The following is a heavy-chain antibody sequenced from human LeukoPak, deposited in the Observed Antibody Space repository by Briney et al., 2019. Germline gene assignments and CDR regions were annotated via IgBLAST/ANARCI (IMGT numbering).Heavy chain of an antibody. D-gene: IGHD2-2*01. CDR2: IYSGGST. V-gene: IGHV3-53*01. J-gene: IGHJ4*02. CDR1: GFTVCSNY. Sequence: GGSLRLSCAASGFTVCSNYMSWVRQAPGKGLEWVSVIYSGGSTYYADSVKGRFTISRDNSKNTLYLQMNSLRAEDTAVYYCARGFSYAGFDYWGQGTLVTVSS. CDR3: ARGFSYAGFDY.